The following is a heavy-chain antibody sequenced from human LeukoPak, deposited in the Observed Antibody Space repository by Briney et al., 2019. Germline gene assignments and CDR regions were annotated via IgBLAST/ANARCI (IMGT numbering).Heavy chain of an antibody. D-gene: IGHD3-22*01. V-gene: IGHV3-21*01. CDR3: ARDPGDRTGYYRAFDY. Sequence: GGSLRLSCVASGFTFSGYSMHWVRQAPGKGLEWVSSISSSGSSIYYADSLKGRLTISRDNAKNSLYLQMNSLRAEDTAVYYCARDPGDRTGYYRAFDYWGQGTLVTVSS. J-gene: IGHJ4*02. CDR2: ISSSGSSI. CDR1: GFTFSGYS.